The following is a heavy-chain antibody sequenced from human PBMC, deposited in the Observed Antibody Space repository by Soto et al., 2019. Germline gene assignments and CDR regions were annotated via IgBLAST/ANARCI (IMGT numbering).Heavy chain of an antibody. D-gene: IGHD6-6*01. CDR1: GFTFSSYA. J-gene: IGHJ4*02. CDR2: ISGSGGST. Sequence: TGGSLRLSCAASGFTFSSYAMSWVRQAPGKGLEWVSAISGSGGSTYYADSVKGRFTISRDNSKNTLYLQMNSLRAEDTAVYYCAKDKYSSSSWRRAFDYWGQGTLVTVSS. CDR3: AKDKYSSSSWRRAFDY. V-gene: IGHV3-23*01.